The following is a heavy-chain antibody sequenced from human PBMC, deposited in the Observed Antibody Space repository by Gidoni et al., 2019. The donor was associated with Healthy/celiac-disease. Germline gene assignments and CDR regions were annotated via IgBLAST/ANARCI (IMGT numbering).Heavy chain of an antibody. Sequence: QVQLQESGPGLVKPSETLSLTCTVSGGSISSYYWRWIRQPPGKGLEWIGYIYYSGNTNYNPSLKSRVTIEGDTSKNQFSLKLSSVTAADTAVYYCARDRGWGITMVRGANNWFDPWGQGTLVTVSS. V-gene: IGHV4-59*01. CDR2: IYYSGNT. CDR1: GGSISSYY. D-gene: IGHD3-10*01. J-gene: IGHJ5*02. CDR3: ARDRGWGITMVRGANNWFDP.